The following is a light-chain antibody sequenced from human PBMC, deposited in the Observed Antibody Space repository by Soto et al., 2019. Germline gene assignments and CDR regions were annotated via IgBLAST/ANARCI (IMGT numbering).Light chain of an antibody. Sequence: EIVLKQSPDTLSLSPGERATLSCRASQSVKNNYLAWYQQKPGQDPRFLIYDASSRATGIPDRFSGSGSGTDFTLTIIRLETEDFAVYYFQHYVSTPLTFGGGTKVDIK. J-gene: IGKJ4*01. CDR3: QHYVSTPLT. CDR1: QSVKNNY. V-gene: IGKV3-20*01. CDR2: DAS.